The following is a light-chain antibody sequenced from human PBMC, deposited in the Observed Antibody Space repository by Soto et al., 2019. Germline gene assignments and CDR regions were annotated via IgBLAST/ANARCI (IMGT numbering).Light chain of an antibody. CDR2: GAS. V-gene: IGKV3-15*01. Sequence: EIVMTQSPATLSVSPGERATLSCRASQSVSSNLAWYQQKPGQAPRLLIYGASTRATGIPARFSGSGSGTEFNLTISSLQSEDFAVYYCQQYYDWPITFGQGTRLDIK. J-gene: IGKJ5*01. CDR3: QQYYDWPIT. CDR1: QSVSSN.